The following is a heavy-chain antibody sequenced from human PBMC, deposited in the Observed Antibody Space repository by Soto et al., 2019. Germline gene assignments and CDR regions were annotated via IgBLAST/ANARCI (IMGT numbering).Heavy chain of an antibody. Sequence: GGSLRLSCAASGFTVSSNYMSWVRQAPGKGLEWVSVIYSGGSTYYADSVKGRFTISRHNFKNTLYLQMNSLRAEDTAVYYCARLLRGGDEAFDIWGQGTMVTVSS. CDR2: IYSGGST. J-gene: IGHJ3*02. V-gene: IGHV3-53*04. CDR3: ARLLRGGDEAFDI. D-gene: IGHD2-21*02. CDR1: GFTVSSNY.